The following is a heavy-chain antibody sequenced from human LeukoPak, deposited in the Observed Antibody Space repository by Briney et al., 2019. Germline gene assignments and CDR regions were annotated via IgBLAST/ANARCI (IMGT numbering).Heavy chain of an antibody. CDR1: GFTFNNYA. V-gene: IGHV3-23*01. CDR3: AKDSVPYYYGSGSYPDY. Sequence: GGSLRLSCAASGFTFNNYAMSWVRQAPGKGLEWVSGISGSGGSTYYADSVKGRFTISRDNSKNTLYLQMNSLTAEDTAVYYCAKDSVPYYYGSGSYPDYWGQGTLVTVSS. D-gene: IGHD3-10*01. CDR2: ISGSGGST. J-gene: IGHJ4*02.